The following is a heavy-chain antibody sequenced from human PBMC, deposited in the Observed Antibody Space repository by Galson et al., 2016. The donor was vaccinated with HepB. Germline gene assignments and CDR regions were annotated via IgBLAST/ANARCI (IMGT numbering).Heavy chain of an antibody. Sequence: SETLSLTCTVSGGSVNINTNCWGWIRQPPGKGLEWIGILHNGGNTYYSPSLRSRVTISVDTSKNQFSLRLNSVTAADTAVYYCARHLTVGTGNPGYWFDPWGQGTLVTVSS. CDR1: GGSVNINTNC. V-gene: IGHV4-39*01. D-gene: IGHD2-21*02. J-gene: IGHJ5*02. CDR2: LHNGGNT. CDR3: ARHLTVGTGNPGYWFDP.